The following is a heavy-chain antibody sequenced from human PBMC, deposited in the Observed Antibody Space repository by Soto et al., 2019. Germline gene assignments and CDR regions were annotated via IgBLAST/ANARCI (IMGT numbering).Heavy chain of an antibody. J-gene: IGHJ4*02. CDR2: ISYDGINK. Sequence: AGSLRLSCAASGFTFSSYGMHWVRQAPGKGLEWVAVISYDGINKYYADSVKGRFTISRDNSKNTLYLQMNSLRAEDTAVYYCAKSVYNWNDGFFDYWGQGTLVTVSS. V-gene: IGHV3-30*18. D-gene: IGHD1-1*01. CDR1: GFTFSSYG. CDR3: AKSVYNWNDGFFDY.